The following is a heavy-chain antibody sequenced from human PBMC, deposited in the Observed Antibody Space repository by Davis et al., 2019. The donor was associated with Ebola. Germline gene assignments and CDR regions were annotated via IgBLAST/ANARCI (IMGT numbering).Heavy chain of an antibody. J-gene: IGHJ4*02. CDR2: IYYSGST. D-gene: IGHD6-19*01. CDR3: ARGWDSSGWKD. Sequence: SETLSLTCTVSGGSISSYYWGWIRQPPGKGLEWIGSIYYSGSTYYNPSLKSRVTISVDTSKNQFSLKLSSVTAADTAVYYCARGWDSSGWKDWGQGTLVTVSS. CDR1: GGSISSYY. V-gene: IGHV4-39*07.